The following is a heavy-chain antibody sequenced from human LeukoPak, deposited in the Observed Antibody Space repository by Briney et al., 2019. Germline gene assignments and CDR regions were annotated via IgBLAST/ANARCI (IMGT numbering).Heavy chain of an antibody. CDR1: GFTFSNYW. V-gene: IGHV3-7*04. J-gene: IGHJ4*02. CDR3: ARSSRTSWYSDY. CDR2: IKPDESEK. Sequence: PGGSLRLSCAGSGFTFSNYWMTWVRQAPGKGLEWVANIKPDESEKYCVDSVKGRFTISRDNAINSLYLQMNSLRVEDTAVYYCARSSRTSWYSDYWGQGTLVTVSS. D-gene: IGHD6-13*01.